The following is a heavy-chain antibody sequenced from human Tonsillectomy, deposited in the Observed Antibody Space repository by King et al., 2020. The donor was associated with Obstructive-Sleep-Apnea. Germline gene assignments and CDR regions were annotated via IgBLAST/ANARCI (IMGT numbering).Heavy chain of an antibody. Sequence: VQLVESGGGLVQPGGSLRLSCAASGFTFSSYWMSWVRQAPGKGLEWVANIKQDGSEKYYVDSVKGRFTISRDNAKNSLYLQMNSLRAEDTAVYYCAKGYYDFWSGYYPFDYWGQGTLVTVSS. CDR2: IKQDGSEK. CDR1: GFTFSSYW. CDR3: AKGYYDFWSGYYPFDY. D-gene: IGHD3-3*01. V-gene: IGHV3-7*03. J-gene: IGHJ4*02.